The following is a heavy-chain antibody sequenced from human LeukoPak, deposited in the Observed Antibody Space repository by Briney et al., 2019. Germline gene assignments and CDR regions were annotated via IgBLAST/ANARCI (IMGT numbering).Heavy chain of an antibody. V-gene: IGHV3-11*01. J-gene: IGHJ4*02. CDR3: TRDPRNLDY. Sequence: KPGGSLRLSCAVSGFTFSDTYMTWLRQARGKGVEGLSYISRRGTDRSYADCVKGRFTISRDNAKNSVYVQMNSLRGEDTAVYYCTRDPRNLDYWGQGTLVTVSS. CDR1: GFTFSDTY. CDR2: ISRRGTDR. D-gene: IGHD1-14*01.